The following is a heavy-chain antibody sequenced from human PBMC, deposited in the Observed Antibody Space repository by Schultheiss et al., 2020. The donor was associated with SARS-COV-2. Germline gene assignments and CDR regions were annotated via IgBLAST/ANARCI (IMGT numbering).Heavy chain of an antibody. J-gene: IGHJ3*02. CDR2: INHSGST. V-gene: IGHV4-34*01. CDR1: GGSFSGYY. D-gene: IGHD3-3*01. Sequence: SETLSLTCTVSGGSFSGYYWSWIRQPPGKGLEWIGEINHSGSTNYNPSLKSRVTISVDTSKNQFSLKLSSVTAADTAVYYCARRPKLYYDFWSGSVIAFDIWGQGTMVTVSS. CDR3: ARRPKLYYDFWSGSVIAFDI.